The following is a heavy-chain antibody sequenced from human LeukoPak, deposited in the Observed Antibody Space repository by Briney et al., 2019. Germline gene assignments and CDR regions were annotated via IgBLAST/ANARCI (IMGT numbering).Heavy chain of an antibody. Sequence: PSETLSLTCAAPREPFSGFYWSWLRQAPGKGLEWIGEINHSGRTHYNPSLKSRVTISVDTSKNQFSLKLSSVTAADTAVYYCARGRIPLPRTKYYFDYWGQGTLVTVSS. D-gene: IGHD1-7*01. V-gene: IGHV4-34*01. J-gene: IGHJ4*02. CDR2: INHSGRT. CDR1: REPFSGFY. CDR3: ARGRIPLPRTKYYFDY.